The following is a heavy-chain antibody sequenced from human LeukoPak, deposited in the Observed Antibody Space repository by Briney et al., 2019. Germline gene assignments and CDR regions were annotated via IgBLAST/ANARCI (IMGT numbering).Heavy chain of an antibody. J-gene: IGHJ6*02. CDR2: INSDGSST. CDR1: GFTFSSYW. V-gene: IGHV3-74*01. CDR3: ARASSVATTSRYYYYGMDV. Sequence: GGSLRLSCAASGFTFSSYWMHWVRQAPGKGLVWVSRINSDGSSTSYADSVKGRFTISRDNAKNTLYLQMNSLRAEDTAVYHCARASSVATTSRYYYYGMDVWGQGTTVTVSS. D-gene: IGHD5-24*01.